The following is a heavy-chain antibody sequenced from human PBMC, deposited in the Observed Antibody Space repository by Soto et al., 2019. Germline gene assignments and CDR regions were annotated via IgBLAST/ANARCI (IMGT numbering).Heavy chain of an antibody. CDR3: ARVSHYYGSGTTYDY. CDR1: GYTFTSYA. J-gene: IGHJ4*02. CDR2: INAGSGNT. Sequence: ASVKVSCKASGYTFTSYAMHWVRQAPGQRLEWMGWINAGSGNTKYSQKFQGRVTITRDTSASTAYMELSSLRSEDTAVYYCARVSHYYGSGTTYDYWGQGTLVTVSS. D-gene: IGHD3-10*01. V-gene: IGHV1-3*01.